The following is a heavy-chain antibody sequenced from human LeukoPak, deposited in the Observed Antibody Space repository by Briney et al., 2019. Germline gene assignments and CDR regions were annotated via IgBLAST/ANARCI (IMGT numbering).Heavy chain of an antibody. CDR1: GFTFTTYK. Sequence: GGSLRLSCAASGFTFTTYKMNWVRQAPGKGLEWVSSISGSGTYMYYADSLKGRFTISRDNAKNSLYLQMNSLRAEDTAVYYCARAVDDILTGYSIDGGDYFDYWGQGTLVTVSS. CDR3: ARAVDDILTGYSIDGGDYFDY. CDR2: ISGSGTYM. V-gene: IGHV3-21*01. J-gene: IGHJ4*02. D-gene: IGHD3-9*01.